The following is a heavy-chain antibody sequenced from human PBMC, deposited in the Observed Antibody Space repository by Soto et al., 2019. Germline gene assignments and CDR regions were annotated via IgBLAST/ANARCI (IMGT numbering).Heavy chain of an antibody. J-gene: IGHJ5*02. V-gene: IGHV1-69*01. CDR1: GGTFSSYA. CDR3: ARGSRRPYYYDSSGLGGWFDP. Sequence: QVQLVQSGAEVKKPGSSVKVSCKASGGTFSSYAISWVRQAPGQGLEWMGGIIPIFGTANYAQKFQGRVTSTADDSTSTAYLELSSLRSEDTAVYYCARGSRRPYYYDSSGLGGWFDPWGQGTLFTVSS. D-gene: IGHD3-22*01. CDR2: IIPIFGTA.